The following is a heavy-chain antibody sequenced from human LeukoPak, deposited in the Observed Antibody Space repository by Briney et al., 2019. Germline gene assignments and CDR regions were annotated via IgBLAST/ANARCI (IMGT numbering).Heavy chain of an antibody. D-gene: IGHD6-19*01. J-gene: IGHJ4*02. CDR2: ISGSGGST. V-gene: IGHV3-23*01. CDR1: GFTFSSYA. CDR3: AKGSRRGLVLYYFDY. Sequence: PGGSLRLSCAASGFTFSSYAMSWVRQAPGKGLEWVSAISGSGGSTYYADSVKGRFTISRDNSKNTLYLQMNSLRAEDTAVYYCAKGSRRGLVLYYFDYWGQGTLVTVSS.